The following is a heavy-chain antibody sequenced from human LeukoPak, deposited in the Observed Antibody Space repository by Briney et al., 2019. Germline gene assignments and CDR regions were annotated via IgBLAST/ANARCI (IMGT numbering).Heavy chain of an antibody. J-gene: IGHJ3*02. V-gene: IGHV3-21*04. Sequence: PGGSLRLSCAASGFTLSSYSMNWVRQAPGKGLEWVSSISSSSSYRYYADSVKGRFTISRDNSKNTLYRQMNSLRAEDTAVYYCARGGSYLSAFDIWGQETMVTVSS. CDR1: GFTLSSYS. CDR2: ISSSSSYR. D-gene: IGHD1-26*01. CDR3: ARGGSYLSAFDI.